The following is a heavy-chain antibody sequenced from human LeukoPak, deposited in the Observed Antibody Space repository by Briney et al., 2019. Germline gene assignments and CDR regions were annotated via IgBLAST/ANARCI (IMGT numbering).Heavy chain of an antibody. D-gene: IGHD3-16*01. CDR2: IYSRGTK. CDR1: GFTVSSNY. CDR3: ARDRGYGGSFDY. V-gene: IGHV3-66*03. Sequence: PGVSLRLSCAASGFTVSSNYMIWVPQAPGKGLVCGSVIYSRGTKYYSDSVKGRFTISRDNSKKTLYLQMSSLRAEDTAVYYCARDRGYGGSFDYWGEGTLVTVSS. J-gene: IGHJ4*02.